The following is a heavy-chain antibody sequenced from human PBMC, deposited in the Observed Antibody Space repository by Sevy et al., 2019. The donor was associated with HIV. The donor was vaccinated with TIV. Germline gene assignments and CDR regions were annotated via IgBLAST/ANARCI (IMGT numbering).Heavy chain of an antibody. D-gene: IGHD5-18*01. V-gene: IGHV3-11*06. CDR3: ARVRYNYGQKYFDF. J-gene: IGHJ4*02. CDR2: ISSGTTYI. CDR1: GFTFSDHY. Sequence: GGSLRLSCTVSGFTFSDHYISWIRQAPGKGLEWVSYISSGTTYIEYADSVKGRFTISRANAKNSLYLQMNSLRAEDTAVYYCARVRYNYGQKYFDFWGQGTLVTVSS.